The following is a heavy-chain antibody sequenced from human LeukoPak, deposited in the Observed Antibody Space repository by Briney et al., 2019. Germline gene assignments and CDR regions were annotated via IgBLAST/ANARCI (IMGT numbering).Heavy chain of an antibody. CDR3: ARWGYCSGGNCYIDY. J-gene: IGHJ4*02. V-gene: IGHV3-7*02. D-gene: IGHD2-15*01. CDR2: IQDGSDK. Sequence: GGSLRLSCVASGFTFSSYCMSWVRQAPGKGLEWVANIQDGSDKYYVDSVKGRFTISRDDAKNSLFLQMNSLRAEDTAVYYCARWGYCSGGNCYIDYWGQGTLVTVSS. CDR1: GFTFSSYC.